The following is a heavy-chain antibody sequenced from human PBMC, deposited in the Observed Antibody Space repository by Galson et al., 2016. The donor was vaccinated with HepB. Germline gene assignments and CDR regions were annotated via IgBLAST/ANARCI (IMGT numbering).Heavy chain of an antibody. V-gene: IGHV3-7*01. CDR3: ARVFGADYGGIWYSDL. CDR2: IKEDGSEK. Sequence: SLGLSCAVSGFILTNYWMTWVRQAPGKGLEWVAIIKEDGSEKYYVGSVEGRFTISRDNPKNSVYLQMTSLRAEDTAPYYCARVFGADYGGIWYSDLWGRGTLVTVSS. J-gene: IGHJ2*01. D-gene: IGHD4-23*01. CDR1: GFILTNYW.